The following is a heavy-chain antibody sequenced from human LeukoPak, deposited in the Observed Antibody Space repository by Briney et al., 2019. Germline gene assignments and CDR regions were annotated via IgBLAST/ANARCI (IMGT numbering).Heavy chain of an antibody. J-gene: IGHJ4*02. Sequence: PSETLSLTCAVYGGSFSGYYWSWIRQPPGKGLEWIGEINHSGSTNYNPSLKSRVTISVDTSKNQLSLKLSSVTAADTAVYYCARESSGGSNWGQGTLVTVSS. CDR3: ARESSGGSN. D-gene: IGHD2-15*01. CDR1: GGSFSGYY. V-gene: IGHV4-34*01. CDR2: INHSGST.